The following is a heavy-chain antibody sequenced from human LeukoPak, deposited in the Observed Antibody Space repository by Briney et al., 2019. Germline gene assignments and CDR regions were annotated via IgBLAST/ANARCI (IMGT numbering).Heavy chain of an antibody. D-gene: IGHD3-10*01. V-gene: IGHV3-11*01. CDR3: ARDHTYYYGSGYYYYYMDV. Sequence: GGSLRLSCAASGFTFSDYYMSWIRQAPGKGLEWVSYISSSGSTIYYADSVKGRFTISRDNAKNSLYLQMNSLRAEDTAVYYCARDHTYYYGSGYYYYYMDVWGKGTTVTISS. CDR1: GFTFSDYY. CDR2: ISSSGSTI. J-gene: IGHJ6*03.